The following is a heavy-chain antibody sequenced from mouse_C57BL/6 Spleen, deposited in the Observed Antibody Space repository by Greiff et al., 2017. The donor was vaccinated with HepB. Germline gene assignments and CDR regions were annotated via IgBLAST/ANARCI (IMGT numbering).Heavy chain of an antibody. CDR2: IYPGDGDT. J-gene: IGHJ2*01. D-gene: IGHD1-1*01. CDR3: ARNYYGGGY. V-gene: IGHV1-82*01. Sequence: VKLQESGPELVKPGASVKISCKASGYAFSSSWMNWVKQRPGKGLEWIGRIYPGDGDTNYNGKFKGKATLTADKSSSTAYMQLSSLTSEDSAVYFCARNYYGGGYWGQGTTLTVSS. CDR1: GYAFSSSW.